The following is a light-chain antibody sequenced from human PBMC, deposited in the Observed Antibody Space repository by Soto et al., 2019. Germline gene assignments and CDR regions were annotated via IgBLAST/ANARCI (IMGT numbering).Light chain of an antibody. CDR3: GTWDDRLDGIYV. V-gene: IGLV1-51*01. Sequence: QSVLTQPPSVSAAPGQQVTISCSGSSSNIGDNYVSWYQHLPGTAPKLVVYDNDRRPSGIPGRFSGSKSGTSATLVITGLQTGDEADYYCGTWDDRLDGIYVFGTGTKLTVL. CDR1: SSNIGDNY. CDR2: DND. J-gene: IGLJ1*01.